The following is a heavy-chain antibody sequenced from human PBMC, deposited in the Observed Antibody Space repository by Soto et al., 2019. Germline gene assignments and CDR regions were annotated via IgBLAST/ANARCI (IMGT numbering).Heavy chain of an antibody. CDR1: GFSVSTSGVG. D-gene: IGHD4-17*01. CDR3: AYGDYVGNWFDP. J-gene: IGHJ5*02. Sequence: QITLKESGPTLVKPTQTLTLTCTFSGFSVSTSGVGVGWIRQPPGKALEWLALIYWDDDKRYSPSLKSRLTITKHTSQHQVVLTITNMDPVDTATYYCAYGDYVGNWFDPWGQGTPVTVSS. CDR2: IYWDDDK. V-gene: IGHV2-5*02.